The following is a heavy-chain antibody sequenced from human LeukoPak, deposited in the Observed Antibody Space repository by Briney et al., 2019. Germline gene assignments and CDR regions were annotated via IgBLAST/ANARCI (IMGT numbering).Heavy chain of an antibody. CDR3: ARQAVLWLRLGELSSFDY. Sequence: SETLSLTCAVYGGSFSGYYWGWIRQPPGKGLEWIGSIYYSGSTYYNPSLKSRVTISVDTSKNQFSLKLSSVTAADTAVYYCARQAVLWLRLGELSSFDYWGQGTLVTVSS. CDR1: GGSFSGYY. D-gene: IGHD3-16*02. V-gene: IGHV4-39*01. J-gene: IGHJ4*02. CDR2: IYYSGST.